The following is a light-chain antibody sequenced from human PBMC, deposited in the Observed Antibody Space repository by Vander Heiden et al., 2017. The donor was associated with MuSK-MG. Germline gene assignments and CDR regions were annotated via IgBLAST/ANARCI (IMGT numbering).Light chain of an antibody. Sequence: SVPPQPPPVSGAPGPGVTISCTGSSSNIGAGYDVHWYQQLPGTAPKLLSYGNSNRPSGVPDRFSGSKSGTSASLAITGLQAEDEADYDCQSYDSSLSRGVFGGGTQLTVL. CDR1: SSNIGAGYD. CDR3: QSYDSSLSRGV. CDR2: GNS. J-gene: IGLJ7*01. V-gene: IGLV1-40*01.